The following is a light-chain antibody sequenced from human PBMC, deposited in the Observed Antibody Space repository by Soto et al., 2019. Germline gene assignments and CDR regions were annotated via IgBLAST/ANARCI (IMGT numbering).Light chain of an antibody. V-gene: IGKV1-5*03. CDR2: TAS. CDR1: QSISSW. CDR3: QQYDSYPLT. Sequence: DIQMTQSPSTLSASVGDRVTITCRASQSISSWLARYQQKPGEAPKLLIYTASSLASGVPSRFGGSGSGTEFTRTISSLQPVDFATYYCQQYDSYPLTFGGGTKVEI. J-gene: IGKJ4*01.